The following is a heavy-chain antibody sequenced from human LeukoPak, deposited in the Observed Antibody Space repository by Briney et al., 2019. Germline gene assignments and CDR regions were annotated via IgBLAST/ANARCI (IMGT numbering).Heavy chain of an antibody. Sequence: PSETLSLTCAVYGGSFSGYYWSWIRQPPGKGLEWIGEINHSGSTNYNPSLKSRVTISVDTSKNQFSLKLSSVTAADTAVYYCARSWRVTAPYFDYWGQGTLVTVSS. CDR2: INHSGST. D-gene: IGHD2-21*02. CDR3: ARSWRVTAPYFDY. CDR1: GGSFSGYY. V-gene: IGHV4-34*01. J-gene: IGHJ4*02.